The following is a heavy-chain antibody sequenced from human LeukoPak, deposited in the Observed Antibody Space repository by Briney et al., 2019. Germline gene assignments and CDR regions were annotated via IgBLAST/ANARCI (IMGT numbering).Heavy chain of an antibody. CDR1: GFTFSNYW. CDR2: IKEAGSEK. J-gene: IGHJ4*02. Sequence: AGGSLRLSCAASGFTFSNYWMSWVRQAPGKGLEFMANIKEAGSEKYYVDSVKGRFTISRDNDKNSVHLQMNNLRAEDTAVYFCAREDDPKPKYDYWGQGTLVTVSS. V-gene: IGHV3-7*01. D-gene: IGHD1-1*01. CDR3: AREDDPKPKYDY.